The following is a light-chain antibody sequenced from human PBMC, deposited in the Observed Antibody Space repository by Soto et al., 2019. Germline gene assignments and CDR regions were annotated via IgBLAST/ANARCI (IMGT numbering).Light chain of an antibody. J-gene: IGKJ1*01. CDR1: QSISNY. CDR3: QQSYSTPPGK. CDR2: TAS. Sequence: GDRGTIACRASQSISNYLNWYQEKPGKAPKLLIYTASSLQSGVPSRFSGSGSGTDFTLSISSLQPEDFATYYCQQSYSTPPGKFGQGTKVDIK. V-gene: IGKV1-39*01.